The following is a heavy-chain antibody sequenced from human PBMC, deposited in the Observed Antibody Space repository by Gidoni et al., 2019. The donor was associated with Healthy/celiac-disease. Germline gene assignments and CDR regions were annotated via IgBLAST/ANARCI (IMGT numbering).Heavy chain of an antibody. D-gene: IGHD2-2*01. J-gene: IGHJ6*03. CDR3: ARKGYCSSTSCYAAYYYYMDV. CDR1: GCSISSSNW. Sequence: QVQLQESGPGLVKPSGTLSLTFAVSGCSISSSNWLSWVRQPPGKGLEWIGEIYHSGSTNYNTSLKSRVTISVDKSKNQFSLKLSSVTAADTAVYYCARKGYCSSTSCYAAYYYYMDVWGKGTTVTVSS. V-gene: IGHV4-4*02. CDR2: IYHSGST.